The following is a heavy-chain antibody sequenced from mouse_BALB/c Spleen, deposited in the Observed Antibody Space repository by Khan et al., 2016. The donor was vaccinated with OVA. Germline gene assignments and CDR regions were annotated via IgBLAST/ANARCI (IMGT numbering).Heavy chain of an antibody. D-gene: IGHD1-3*01. J-gene: IGHJ3*01. CDR3: VRGSGNSRFAY. CDR2: ISTYYGDA. Sequence: QVQLQQSGAGLVRPGVSVKISCKGSGYTFTDFAMHWVKQRHAKSLEWIGVISTYYGDATYNQNFKDKATMTVDKSSSTAYMELARLTSEDSGIFYCVRGSGNSRFAYWGQGTLVTVSA. V-gene: IGHV1S137*01. CDR1: GYTFTDFA.